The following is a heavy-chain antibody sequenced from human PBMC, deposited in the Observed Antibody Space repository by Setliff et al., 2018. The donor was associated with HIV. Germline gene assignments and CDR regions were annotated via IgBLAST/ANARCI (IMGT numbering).Heavy chain of an antibody. CDR3: AREVPSNTGSYYKKY. CDR2: IIPIFGTS. D-gene: IGHD3-10*01. V-gene: IGHV1-69*13. J-gene: IGHJ4*02. CDR1: GGTFSSYA. Sequence: SVKVSCKASGGTFSSYAISWVRQAPGQGLEWMGGIIPIFGTSNNAQKFQGRVTITADESTSTAYMELSSLRSEDTAVYYCAREVPSNTGSYYKKYWGQGTLVTVSS.